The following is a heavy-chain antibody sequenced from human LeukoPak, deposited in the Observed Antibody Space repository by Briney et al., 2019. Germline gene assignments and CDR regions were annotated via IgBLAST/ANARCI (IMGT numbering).Heavy chain of an antibody. CDR3: ARDGLIAAPPRFDP. CDR1: GFTVSSNY. V-gene: IGHV3-66*01. J-gene: IGHJ5*02. D-gene: IGHD6-25*01. CDR2: IYSGGST. Sequence: GGSLRLSCAASGFTVSSNYMSWVRQAPGKGLEWVSVIYSGGSTYYADSVKGRFTISRDNSKNTLYLQTNSLRAEDTAVYYCARDGLIAAPPRFDPWGQGTLVTVSS.